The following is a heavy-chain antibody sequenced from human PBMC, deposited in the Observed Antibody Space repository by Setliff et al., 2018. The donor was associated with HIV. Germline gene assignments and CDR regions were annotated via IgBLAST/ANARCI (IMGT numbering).Heavy chain of an antibody. CDR2: ISSSSSYI. CDR1: GFTFSSYS. V-gene: IGHV3-21*01. Sequence: NPGGSLRLSCAASGFTFSSYSMNWVRQAPGKGLEWVSSISSSSSYIYYADSVKGRFTISRDNAKNSLYLQMNSLRAEDTAVYYCARDWHYYYYYGMDVWGQGTTVTVSS. CDR3: ARDWHYYYYYGMDV. J-gene: IGHJ6*02.